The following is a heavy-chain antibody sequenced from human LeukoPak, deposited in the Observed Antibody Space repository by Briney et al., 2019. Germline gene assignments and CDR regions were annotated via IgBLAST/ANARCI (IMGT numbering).Heavy chain of an antibody. CDR3: ARLVPATAIRHLVPSLDY. V-gene: IGHV4-34*01. CDR1: GGSFSGYY. Sequence: PSETLSLTCAVYGGSFSGYYWSWIRQPPGKGLEWIGEINHSGSTNYNPSLKSRVTISVDTSKNQFSLKLSSVTAADTAVYYCARLVPATAIRHLVPSLDYWGQGTLVTVSS. J-gene: IGHJ4*02. CDR2: INHSGST. D-gene: IGHD2-2*02.